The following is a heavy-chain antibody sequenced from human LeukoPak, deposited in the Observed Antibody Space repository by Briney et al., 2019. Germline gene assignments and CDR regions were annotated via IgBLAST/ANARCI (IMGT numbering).Heavy chain of an antibody. J-gene: IGHJ4*02. CDR1: GFTFSNYW. CDR3: ARLYGGDWIDY. D-gene: IGHD2-21*02. V-gene: IGHV3-23*01. CDR2: ISGSGAST. Sequence: GGSLRLSCAASGFTFSNYWMSWVRQAPGKGLEWVSVISGSGASTYYADSVKGRFTISRDNSKNTLYLQMNSLRAEDTAVYYCARLYGGDWIDYWGQGTLVTVSS.